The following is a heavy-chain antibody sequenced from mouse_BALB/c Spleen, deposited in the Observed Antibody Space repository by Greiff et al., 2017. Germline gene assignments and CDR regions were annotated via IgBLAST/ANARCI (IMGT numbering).Heavy chain of an antibody. CDR1: GFTFSSFG. Sequence: EVMLVESGGGLVQPGGSRKLSCAASGFTFSSFGMHWVRQAPEKGLEWVAYISSGSSTIYYADTVKGRFTISRDNPKNTLFLQMTSLRSEDTAMYYCAREGLLPRPYAMDYWGQGTSVTVSS. CDR3: AREGLLPRPYAMDY. J-gene: IGHJ4*01. CDR2: ISSGSSTI. D-gene: IGHD2-3*01. V-gene: IGHV5-17*02.